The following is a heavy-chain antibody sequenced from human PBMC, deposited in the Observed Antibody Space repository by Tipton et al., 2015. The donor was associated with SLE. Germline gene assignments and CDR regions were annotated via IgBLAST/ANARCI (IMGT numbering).Heavy chain of an antibody. J-gene: IGHJ4*02. CDR3: ARASGGLLPFDY. V-gene: IGHV4-59*01. D-gene: IGHD3-22*01. CDR2: VYENDFT. Sequence: TLSLTCTVYTGSFSTYYWSWVRQPPGKGLEWIGYVYENDFTNYNPSLKSRVTISVDTSKNQFSLKLSSVTAADTAVYYCARASGGLLPFDYWGQGTLVTVSS. CDR1: TGSFSTYY.